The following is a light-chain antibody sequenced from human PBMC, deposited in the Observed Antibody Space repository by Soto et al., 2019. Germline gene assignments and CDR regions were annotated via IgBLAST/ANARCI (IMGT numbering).Light chain of an antibody. J-gene: IGLJ3*02. V-gene: IGLV2-14*03. Sequence: QSALTQPASVSGAPGQSITISCSGTSSDIGGFNVVSWYQQHPGKAPKLIIFDVSDRPSGVSDRFSGSKSGTTASLTISGLQAEDEADYYCSSCRMGNTEVVFGGGTKLTVL. CDR1: SSDIGGFNV. CDR2: DVS. CDR3: SSCRMGNTEVV.